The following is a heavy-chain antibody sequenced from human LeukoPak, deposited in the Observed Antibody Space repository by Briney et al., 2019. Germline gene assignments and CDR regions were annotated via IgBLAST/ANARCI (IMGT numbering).Heavy chain of an antibody. D-gene: IGHD6-13*01. Sequence: ASVKVSCKASGGTFNSYAISWVRQAPGQGLEWMGRIIPIFGTANYAQKFQGRVTITTDESTSTAYMEQSSLRSEDTAVYYCARGSEEYSSSWYNYYYYYTDVWGKGTTVTVSS. J-gene: IGHJ6*03. CDR2: IIPIFGTA. CDR1: GGTFNSYA. CDR3: ARGSEEYSSSWYNYYYYYTDV. V-gene: IGHV1-69*05.